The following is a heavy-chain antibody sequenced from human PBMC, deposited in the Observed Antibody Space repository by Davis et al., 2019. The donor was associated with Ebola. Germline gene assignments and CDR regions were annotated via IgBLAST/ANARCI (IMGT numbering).Heavy chain of an antibody. Sequence: GESLKISCAASGFTFSSYGMHWVRQAPGKGLEWVAVIWYDGSNKYYADSVKGRFTISRDNSKNTLYLQMNSLRAEDTAVYYCARGHIAAAGNFDYWGQGTLVTVSS. CDR1: GFTFSSYG. CDR2: IWYDGSNK. J-gene: IGHJ4*02. D-gene: IGHD6-13*01. V-gene: IGHV3-33*01. CDR3: ARGHIAAAGNFDY.